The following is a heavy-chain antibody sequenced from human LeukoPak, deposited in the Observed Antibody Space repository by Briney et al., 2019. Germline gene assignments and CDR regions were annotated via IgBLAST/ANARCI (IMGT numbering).Heavy chain of an antibody. J-gene: IGHJ3*02. D-gene: IGHD3-9*01. V-gene: IGHV4-61*01. CDR2: IYYSGST. CDR1: GGSVSSGSYY. CDR3: ARAKSDYDILTGYQPLDAAFDI. Sequence: PSETLSLTCTVSGGSVSSGSYYWSWIRQPPGTGLEWIGYIYYSGSTNYNPSLKSRVTISVDTSKNQFSLKLSSVTAADTAVYYCARAKSDYDILTGYQPLDAAFDIWGQGTMVTVSS.